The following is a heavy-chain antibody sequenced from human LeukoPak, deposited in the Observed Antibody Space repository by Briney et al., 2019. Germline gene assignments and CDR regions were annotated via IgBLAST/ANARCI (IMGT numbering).Heavy chain of an antibody. D-gene: IGHD6-19*01. J-gene: IGHJ4*02. CDR3: ARDSSGWYKDY. CDR2: IYHSGST. Sequence: SETLSLTCAVSGYSISSGYYWGWIRQPPGKGLEWIGSIYHSGSTYYNPPLKSRVTISVDTSKNQFSLKLSSVTAADTAVYYCARDSSGWYKDYWGQGTLVTVSS. V-gene: IGHV4-38-2*02. CDR1: GYSISSGYY.